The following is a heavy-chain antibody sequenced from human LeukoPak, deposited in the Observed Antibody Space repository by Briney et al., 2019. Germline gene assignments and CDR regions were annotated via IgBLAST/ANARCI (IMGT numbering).Heavy chain of an antibody. CDR1: GFIVNTNY. Sequence: GGSLRLSCAASGFIVNTNYMNWVRQAPGKGLEWVSVVYADGATYYADSVKGRFTISRDNSKNTLYLQMNSLRAEDTAVYYCARGAGYNYPYYFDYWGQGTLVTVSS. CDR2: VYADGAT. V-gene: IGHV3-53*01. CDR3: ARGAGYNYPYYFDY. J-gene: IGHJ4*02. D-gene: IGHD5-24*01.